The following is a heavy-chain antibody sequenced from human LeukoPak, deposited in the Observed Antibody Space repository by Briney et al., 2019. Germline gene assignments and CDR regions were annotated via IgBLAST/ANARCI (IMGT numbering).Heavy chain of an antibody. Sequence: PGGPLRLSCAASGFTFSSYGMHWVRQAPGKGLEWVAVIWYDGSNKYYADSVKGRFTISRDNAKNSLYLQMNSLRAEDTAVYYCAGENSNYSVSDAFDIWGQGTMVTVSS. V-gene: IGHV3-33*03. J-gene: IGHJ3*02. CDR3: AGENSNYSVSDAFDI. D-gene: IGHD4-11*01. CDR1: GFTFSSYG. CDR2: IWYDGSNK.